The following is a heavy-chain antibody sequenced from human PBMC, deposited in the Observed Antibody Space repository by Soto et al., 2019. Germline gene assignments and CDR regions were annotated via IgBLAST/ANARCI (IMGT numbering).Heavy chain of an antibody. Sequence: GGSLRLSCAASGFTFRSYAMSWVRQAPGKGREWVSAISGSGGSTYYADSVKGRFTISRDNSKNTLYLQMNSLRAEDTAVYYCAKDSDIVVVPAAPNDAYDIWGQGTMVTVSS. V-gene: IGHV3-23*01. D-gene: IGHD2-2*01. CDR2: ISGSGGST. CDR1: GFTFRSYA. CDR3: AKDSDIVVVPAAPNDAYDI. J-gene: IGHJ3*02.